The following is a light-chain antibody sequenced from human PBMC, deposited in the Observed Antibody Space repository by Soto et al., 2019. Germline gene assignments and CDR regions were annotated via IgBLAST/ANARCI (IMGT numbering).Light chain of an antibody. V-gene: IGLV2-23*01. CDR2: EGN. J-gene: IGLJ1*01. CDR3: CSYAGTNTFV. CDR1: SSDVGSDNL. Sequence: QSALTQPASVSGSPGQSITISCTGTSSDVGSDNLVSWYQQHPGKAPKLMIYEGNKRPSGVSNRFSGSKSANTASLTISVLQTEDEADYYCCSYAGTNTFVFGTGTKVTVL.